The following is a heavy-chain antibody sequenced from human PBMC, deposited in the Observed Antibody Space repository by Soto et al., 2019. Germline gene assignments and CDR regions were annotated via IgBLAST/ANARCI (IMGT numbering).Heavy chain of an antibody. CDR2: IYYSGST. J-gene: IGHJ4*02. CDR3: ATPGDYDFWSGDRFDY. D-gene: IGHD3-3*01. CDR1: GGSISSSSYY. V-gene: IGHV4-39*01. Sequence: PSETLSLTCTVSGGSISSSSYYWGWIRQPPGKGLEWIGSIYYSGSTYYNPSLKSRVTISVDTSKNQFSLKLSSVTAADTAAYYCATPGDYDFWSGDRFDYWGQGALVTVSS.